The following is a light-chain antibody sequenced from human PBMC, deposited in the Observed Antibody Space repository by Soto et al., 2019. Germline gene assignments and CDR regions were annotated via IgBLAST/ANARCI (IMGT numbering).Light chain of an antibody. CDR1: SSNIGGNS. CDR2: DDN. J-gene: IGLJ1*01. CDR3: VSCDSSVSPYV. V-gene: IGLV1-51*01. Sequence: QSVLTQPPSVSAAPGQKVTISCSGSSSNIGGNSVSWYQQLPGTAPKLLIYDDNKRPSGIPDRFSGSKSGTSATLGITGFQSGQEADYYCVSCDSSVSPYVFGPGSRV.